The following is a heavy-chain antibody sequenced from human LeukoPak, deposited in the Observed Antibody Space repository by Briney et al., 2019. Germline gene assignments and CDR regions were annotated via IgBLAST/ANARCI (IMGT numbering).Heavy chain of an antibody. CDR1: GFTFSDYY. J-gene: IGHJ5*02. CDR3: ARTNIGYSYGPNWFDP. V-gene: IGHV3-11*04. Sequence: GGSLRLSCAASGFTFSDYYMNWIRQAPGKGLEWVSEISSSGTTKSYADSVKGRFTISRDNAKNSLYLQMNSLRAEDTAIYYCARTNIGYSYGPNWFDPWGQGTLVTVSS. D-gene: IGHD5-18*01. CDR2: ISSSGTTK.